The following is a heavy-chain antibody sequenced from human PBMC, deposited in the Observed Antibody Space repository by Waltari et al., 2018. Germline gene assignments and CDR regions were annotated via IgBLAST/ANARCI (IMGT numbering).Heavy chain of an antibody. Sequence: QVQLQESGPGLVKPSETLSLTCTVSGGSISSYYWSWIRQPPGKGLEWIGYIYYRGSTNYNPSHKSRVTISVETSKNQFSLLLSSVTAEDTAVYYGGKERIAAPHAPYYYYYMDVWGKGTTVTISS. J-gene: IGHJ6*03. D-gene: IGHD6-25*01. CDR1: GGSISSYY. CDR3: GKERIAAPHAPYYYYYMDV. CDR2: IYYRGST. V-gene: IGHV4-59*01.